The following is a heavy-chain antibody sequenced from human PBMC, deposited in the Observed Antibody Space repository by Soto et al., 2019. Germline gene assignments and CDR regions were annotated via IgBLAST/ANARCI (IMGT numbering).Heavy chain of an antibody. D-gene: IGHD6-19*01. V-gene: IGHV3-30-3*01. J-gene: IGHJ4*02. CDR1: GFTFSSYA. Sequence: QVQLVESGGGVVQPGRSLRLSCAASGFTFSSYAMHWVRQAPGKGLEWVAVISYDGSNKYYADSVKGRFTISRDNSKNKLYLQMNSRRAEDTAVYYCARDPGMQLLEGYFDYWGQGTLVTVSS. CDR3: ARDPGMQLLEGYFDY. CDR2: ISYDGSNK.